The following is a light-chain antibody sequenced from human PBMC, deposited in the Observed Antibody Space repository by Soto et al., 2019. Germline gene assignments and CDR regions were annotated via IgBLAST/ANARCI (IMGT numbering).Light chain of an antibody. Sequence: EIVMTQSPATLSVSPGERATLSCRASQSISSNLAWYQQKPGQAPRLLMFRTSSRATGFPARFSGSGSGTEFNLTISSLQSEDFAVYYCHQRQSWPRTFGQGTTVDIK. CDR1: QSISSN. CDR2: RTS. CDR3: HQRQSWPRT. V-gene: IGKV3-15*01. J-gene: IGKJ1*01.